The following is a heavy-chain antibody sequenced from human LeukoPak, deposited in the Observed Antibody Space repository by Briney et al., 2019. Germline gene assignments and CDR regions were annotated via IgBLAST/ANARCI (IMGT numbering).Heavy chain of an antibody. Sequence: GESLKISCNGSGYXFTSYWIVWVRQMPGKGLEWLGIIYPGDSDTTYSPSFQGQVTISADKSISTAYLQWRSLKASDTAMYHCARVGDGYFDYWGQGTLVTVSS. CDR3: ARVGDGYFDY. CDR1: GYXFTSYW. D-gene: IGHD3-3*01. CDR2: IYPGDSDT. V-gene: IGHV5-51*01. J-gene: IGHJ4*02.